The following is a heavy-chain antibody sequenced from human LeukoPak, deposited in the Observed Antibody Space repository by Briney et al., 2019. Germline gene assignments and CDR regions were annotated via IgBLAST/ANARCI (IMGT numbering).Heavy chain of an antibody. CDR2: ISSSSSYT. D-gene: IGHD5-24*01. V-gene: IGHV3-11*06. CDR3: ASLRPRWHHIDY. Sequence: GGSLRLSCAASGFTFSDYYMSWIRQAPGKGLEWVSYISSSSSYTNYADSVKGRFTTSRDNAKNSLYLQMNSLRAEDTAVYYCASLRPRWHHIDYWGQGTLVTVSS. CDR1: GFTFSDYY. J-gene: IGHJ4*02.